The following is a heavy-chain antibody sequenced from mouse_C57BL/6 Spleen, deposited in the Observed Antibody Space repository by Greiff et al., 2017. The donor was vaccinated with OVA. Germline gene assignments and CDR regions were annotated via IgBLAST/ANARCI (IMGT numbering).Heavy chain of an antibody. CDR2: IRSKSNNYAT. V-gene: IGHV10-1*01. CDR3: VRGGYSNYDYYAMDY. J-gene: IGHJ4*01. CDR1: GFSFNTYA. D-gene: IGHD2-5*01. Sequence: EVQGVESGGGLVQPKGSLKLSCAASGFSFNTYAMNWVRQAPGKGLEWVARIRSKSNNYATYYADSVKDRFTISRDDSESMLYLQMNNLKTEDTAMYDCVRGGYSNYDYYAMDYWGQGTSVTVSS.